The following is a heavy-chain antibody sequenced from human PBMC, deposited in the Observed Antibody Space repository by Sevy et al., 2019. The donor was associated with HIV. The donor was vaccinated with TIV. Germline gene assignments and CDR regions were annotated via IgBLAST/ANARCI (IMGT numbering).Heavy chain of an antibody. D-gene: IGHD6-13*01. J-gene: IGHJ4*02. V-gene: IGHV3-74*01. CDR2: INSDGSST. Sequence: GGSLRLSCAASGFTFSSYWMHWVRQAPGKGLVWVSRINSDGSSTSYADSVKGRFTISRDNAKNTLYLQMNSLRAEDTAVYYCARVSSSWYNVDYWGQRTLVTVSS. CDR1: GFTFSSYW. CDR3: ARVSSSWYNVDY.